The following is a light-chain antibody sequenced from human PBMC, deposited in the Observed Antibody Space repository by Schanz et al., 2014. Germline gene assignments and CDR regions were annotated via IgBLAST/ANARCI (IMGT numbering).Light chain of an antibody. Sequence: IQMTQSPSTLSASVGDSVTMTCRASQSISEWVAWYQQKPGKAPKLLIYRASILESGVPSRFSGSGSGTEFTLTISSLQPDDFATYYCQQYGVSPLTFGGGTKVEIQ. CDR3: QQYGVSPLT. J-gene: IGKJ4*01. V-gene: IGKV1-5*03. CDR1: QSISEW. CDR2: RAS.